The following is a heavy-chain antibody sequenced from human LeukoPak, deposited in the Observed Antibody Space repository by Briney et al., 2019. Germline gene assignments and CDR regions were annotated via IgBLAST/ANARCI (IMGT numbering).Heavy chain of an antibody. J-gene: IGHJ4*02. Sequence: SETLSLTCTASGGSISSGSYYWSWIRQPAGKGLEWIGRIYTSGSTNYNPSPKSRVTISVDTSKNQFSLKLSSVTAADTAVYYCARLAAAGVNFDYWGQGTLVTVSS. CDR3: ARLAAAGVNFDY. D-gene: IGHD6-13*01. CDR1: GGSISSGSYY. CDR2: IYTSGST. V-gene: IGHV4-61*02.